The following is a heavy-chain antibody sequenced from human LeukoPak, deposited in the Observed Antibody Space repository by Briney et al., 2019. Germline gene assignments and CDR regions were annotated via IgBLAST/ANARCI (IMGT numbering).Heavy chain of an antibody. J-gene: IGHJ6*03. V-gene: IGHV1-2*02. D-gene: IGHD5-18*01. CDR2: INPNSGGT. CDR3: AAGLDSGYYYYYYMDV. CDR1: GYTFTGYY. Sequence: ASVKVSCKASGYTFTGYYMHWVRQAPGQGLEWMGWINPNSGGTNYAQKFQGRVTMTRDTSISTAYMELSRLRSDDTAVCYCAAGLDSGYYYYYYMDVWGKGTTVTVSS.